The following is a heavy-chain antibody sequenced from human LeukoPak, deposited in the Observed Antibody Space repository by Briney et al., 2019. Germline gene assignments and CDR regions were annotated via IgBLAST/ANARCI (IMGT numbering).Heavy chain of an antibody. Sequence: PGGSLRLSCAASGFTFSDYYMSWIRQAPGKGLEWVSYISSSGSTIYYADSVKGRFTISRDNAKNSLYLQMNSLRAEDTAVYYCARRRDSGSLQHFDYWGQGTLVTVSS. CDR3: ARRRDSGSLQHFDY. J-gene: IGHJ4*02. CDR2: ISSSGSTI. CDR1: GFTFSDYY. D-gene: IGHD1-26*01. V-gene: IGHV3-11*01.